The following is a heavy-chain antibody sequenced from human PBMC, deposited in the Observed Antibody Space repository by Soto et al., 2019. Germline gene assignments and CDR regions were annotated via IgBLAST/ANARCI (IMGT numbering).Heavy chain of an antibody. J-gene: IGHJ5*02. CDR1: GYSFTSYW. CDR3: ARWATPDILTRPPFDP. CDR2: IDPSDSYT. D-gene: IGHD3-9*01. Sequence: PGESLKISCKGSGYSFTSYWISWVRQMPGKGLEWMGRIDPSDSYTNYSQSFQGHVTISADKSISTAYLQWSSLKASDTAMYYCARWATPDILTRPPFDPWGQGTLVTVSS. V-gene: IGHV5-10-1*01.